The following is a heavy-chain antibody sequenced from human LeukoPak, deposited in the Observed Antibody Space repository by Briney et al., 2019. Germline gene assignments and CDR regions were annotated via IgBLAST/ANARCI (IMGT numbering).Heavy chain of an antibody. CDR2: VFYSGST. V-gene: IGHV4-59*08. D-gene: IGHD1-26*01. CDR3: ARHKRVGSSYYGMDV. Sequence: SETLSLTCTVSGGSISSYYWSWIRQPPGKGLEWIGYVFYSGSTSYNPSLKSRVTISVDTSKNQFSLKLSSVTAADTAVYYCARHKRVGSSYYGMDVWGQGTTVTVSS. CDR1: GGSISSYY. J-gene: IGHJ6*02.